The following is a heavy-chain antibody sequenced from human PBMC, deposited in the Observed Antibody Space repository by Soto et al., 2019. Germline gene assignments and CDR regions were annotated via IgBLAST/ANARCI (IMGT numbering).Heavy chain of an antibody. Sequence: AAGPTMVNPPHTLPLNCTFSGFSLSTSGLGVSWVRQPPGKALEWLARIDWDDDKFYNTSLQTKLTISKNTSKKQVVPTMTNMEPAPIATYYCARSSTSYAYYLESRGQGTLVTVS. CDR1: GFSLSTSGLG. D-gene: IGHD6-6*01. CDR3: ARSSTSYAYYLES. V-gene: IGHV2-70*04. J-gene: IGHJ4*02. CDR2: IDWDDDK.